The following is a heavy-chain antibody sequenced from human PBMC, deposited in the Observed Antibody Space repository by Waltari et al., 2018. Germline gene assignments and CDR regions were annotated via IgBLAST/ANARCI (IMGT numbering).Heavy chain of an antibody. J-gene: IGHJ5*02. CDR1: GGSISSHY. V-gene: IGHV4-59*11. CDR3: ARRMVVAATCWFDP. Sequence: QVQLQESGPGLVKPSETLSLTCTVSGGSISSHYWSWIRQPPGKGLEWIGYIYYSGITNYNPSLKSLVTISVDTSKNQFSLKLSSVTAADTAVYYCARRMVVAATCWFDPWGQGTLVTVSS. D-gene: IGHD2-15*01. CDR2: IYYSGIT.